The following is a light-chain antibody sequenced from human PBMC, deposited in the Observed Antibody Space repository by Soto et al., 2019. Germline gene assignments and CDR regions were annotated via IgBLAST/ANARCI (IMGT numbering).Light chain of an antibody. CDR2: TAS. V-gene: IGKV1-16*01. CDR1: QGINKF. CDR3: QQYESYPLT. J-gene: IGKJ4*01. Sequence: DIQMTQSPSSLSASVGDSVTITCRASQGINKFLAWFQQKPGTAPKSLISTASRLQSGVPSRFSGSGSGTQCTLTINNLQPEDFATYYCQQYESYPLTFGGGTRVEIK.